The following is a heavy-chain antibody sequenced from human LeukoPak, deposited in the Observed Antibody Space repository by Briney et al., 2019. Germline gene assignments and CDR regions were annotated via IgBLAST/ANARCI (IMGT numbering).Heavy chain of an antibody. CDR2: IIPIFGTA. Sequence: SVKVSCKASGGTFSSYAISWVRQAPGQGLEWMGGIIPIFGTANYAQKFQGRVTITADESTSTAYMELSSLRSEDTAVYYCARDGHVLLWFGELLPQYYFDYWGQGTLVTVSS. CDR1: GGTFSSYA. V-gene: IGHV1-69*01. D-gene: IGHD3-10*01. CDR3: ARDGHVLLWFGELLPQYYFDY. J-gene: IGHJ4*02.